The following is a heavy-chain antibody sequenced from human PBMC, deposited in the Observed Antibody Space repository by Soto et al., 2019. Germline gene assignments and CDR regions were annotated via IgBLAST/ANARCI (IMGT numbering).Heavy chain of an antibody. V-gene: IGHV3-9*01. J-gene: IGHJ4*02. D-gene: IGHD1-26*01. CDR2: ISWNSGSI. Sequence: GGSLRLSCAASGFTFDDYAMHWVRQAPGKGLEWVSGISWNSGSIGYADSVKGRFTISRDNAKNSLYPQMNSLSAEDTALYYCALGREYMGPFDYWGQGTLVTVSS. CDR3: ALGREYMGPFDY. CDR1: GFTFDDYA.